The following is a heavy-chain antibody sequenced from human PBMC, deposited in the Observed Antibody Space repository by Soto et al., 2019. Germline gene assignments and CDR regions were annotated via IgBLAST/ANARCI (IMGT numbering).Heavy chain of an antibody. CDR1: GGSISSXSYY. J-gene: IGHJ4*02. Sequence: QLQLQESGPGLVKPSETLSLTCTVSGGSISSXSYYWGWIRQPPGKGLEWIGSIYYSGSTYYNPSLKSRVTISVDTSKNQFSLKLSSXTAADTAVYYCARLKFGEMATIGGWYFDYWGQGTLVTVSS. CDR2: IYYSGST. V-gene: IGHV4-39*01. CDR3: ARLKFGEMATIGGWYFDY. D-gene: IGHD5-12*01.